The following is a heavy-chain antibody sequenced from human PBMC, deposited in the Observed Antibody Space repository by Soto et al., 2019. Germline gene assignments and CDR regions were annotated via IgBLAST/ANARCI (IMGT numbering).Heavy chain of an antibody. J-gene: IGHJ6*02. D-gene: IGHD3-10*01. CDR1: GFTFSSYG. V-gene: IGHV3-33*01. Sequence: QVQLVESGGGVVQPGRSLRLSCAASGFTFSSYGMHWVRQAPGKGLEWVAVIWYDGSNKYYADSVKGRFTISRDNSKNTLYLQMNSLRAEDTAVYYCARDTARDKVRIYYGMDVWGQGTTVIVSS. CDR2: IWYDGSNK. CDR3: ARDTARDKVRIYYGMDV.